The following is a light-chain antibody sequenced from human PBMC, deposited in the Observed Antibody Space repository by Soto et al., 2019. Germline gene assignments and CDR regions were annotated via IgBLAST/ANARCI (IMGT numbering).Light chain of an antibody. V-gene: IGLV1-51*02. CDR2: ENN. CDR3: GAWDTSLSAVL. Sequence: QSVLTQPPSVSAAPGQTVTISCSGGSSNVGKNRVSWYQQEPGTAPKLLIYENNKRPSGIPDRFSGSKSGTSATLGITGLQTGDEADYYCGAWDTSLSAVLFGGGTKLTVL. J-gene: IGLJ2*01. CDR1: SSNVGKNR.